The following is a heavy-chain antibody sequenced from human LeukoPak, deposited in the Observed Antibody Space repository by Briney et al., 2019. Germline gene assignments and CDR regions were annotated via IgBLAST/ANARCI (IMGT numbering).Heavy chain of an antibody. CDR2: INPSGGST. CDR3: AREGIDYYDSSGPSPFGY. CDR1: GYTFTSYY. D-gene: IGHD3-22*01. V-gene: IGHV1-46*01. Sequence: ASVKVSCKASGYTFTSYYMHWVRQAPGQGLEWMGIINPSGGSTSYAQKFQGRVTMTRDTSTSTVYMEPSSLRSEDTAVYYCAREGIDYYDSSGPSPFGYWGQGTLVTVSS. J-gene: IGHJ4*02.